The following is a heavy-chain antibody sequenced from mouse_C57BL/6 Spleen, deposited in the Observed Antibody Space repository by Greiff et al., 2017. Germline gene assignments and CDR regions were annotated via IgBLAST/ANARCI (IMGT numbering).Heavy chain of an antibody. CDR1: GFSLTSYA. Sequence: VKLVESGPGLVAPSQSLSISCTVSGFSLTSYAISWVRQPPGKGLEWLGVIWTGGGTNSNSALKSRLSISKDNSKNQVFLKMNSLQTDDTDRYYCARSDHDYDAMDYWGQGTSVTVSS. J-gene: IGHJ4*01. V-gene: IGHV2-9-1*01. CDR3: ARSDHDYDAMDY. CDR2: IWTGGGT.